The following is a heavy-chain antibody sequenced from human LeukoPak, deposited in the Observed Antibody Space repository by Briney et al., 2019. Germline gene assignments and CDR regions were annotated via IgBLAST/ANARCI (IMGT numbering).Heavy chain of an antibody. CDR3: ARDDYGNDY. J-gene: IGHJ4*02. CDR1: GFTFSRCH. D-gene: IGHD4-17*01. V-gene: IGHV3-48*02. CDR2: ISSSSGLI. Sequence: GGSLTLSCAASGFTFSRCHMNWVRQAPGKGLEWVSYISSSSGLIYYADSVKGRFTISRDNAKDSLYLQMDSLRDDDTAVYYCARDDYGNDYWGQGTLVTVSS.